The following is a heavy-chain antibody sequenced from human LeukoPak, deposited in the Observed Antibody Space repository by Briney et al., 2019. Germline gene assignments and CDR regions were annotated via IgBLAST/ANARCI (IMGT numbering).Heavy chain of an antibody. CDR1: GFTFSSYA. CDR3: AKDKGIAVAGTEFDY. J-gene: IGHJ4*02. Sequence: PGRSLRLSCAASGFTFSSYAMHWVRQAPGKGLEWVAVISYDGSNKYYADSVKGRFTISRDNSKNTLYLQMNSLRAEDTALYYCAKDKGIAVAGTEFDYWGQGTLVTVSS. D-gene: IGHD6-19*01. CDR2: ISYDGSNK. V-gene: IGHV3-30-3*01.